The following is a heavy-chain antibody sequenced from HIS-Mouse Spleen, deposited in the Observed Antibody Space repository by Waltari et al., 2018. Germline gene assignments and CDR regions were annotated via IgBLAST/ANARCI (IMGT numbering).Heavy chain of an antibody. CDR1: GGSCSGYY. D-gene: IGHD4-17*01. J-gene: IGHJ4*02. Sequence: QVQLQQWGAGLLKPSETLSLTCAVYGGSCSGYYWSWIRQPPGKGLEWIGEINHSGSTNYNPSLKSRVTISVDTSKNQFSLKLSSVTAADTAVYYCAAYGDYFDYWGQGTLVTVSS. V-gene: IGHV4-34*01. CDR2: INHSGST. CDR3: AAYGDYFDY.